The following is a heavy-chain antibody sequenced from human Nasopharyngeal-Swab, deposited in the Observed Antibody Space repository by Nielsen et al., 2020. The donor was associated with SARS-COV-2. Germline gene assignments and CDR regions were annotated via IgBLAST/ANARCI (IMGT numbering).Heavy chain of an antibody. CDR3: AREILGAAAGSYYYYYYGMDV. V-gene: IGHV3-33*01. D-gene: IGHD6-13*01. Sequence: VRQMPGKGLEWEAVIWYDGSNKYYADSVKGRFTISRDNSKNTLYLQMNSLRAEDTAVYYCAREILGAAAGSYYYYYYGMDVWGQGTTVTVSS. CDR2: IWYDGSNK. J-gene: IGHJ6*02.